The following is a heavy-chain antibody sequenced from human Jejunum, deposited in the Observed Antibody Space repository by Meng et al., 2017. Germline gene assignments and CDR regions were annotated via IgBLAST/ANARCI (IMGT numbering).Heavy chain of an antibody. Sequence: QPQLQESGAELVKASETLSLTCTVSGDSISNTYDYWSWIRQPPGKGLEWIGYIYYSGSTSYNPSLKSRVAISVDTSKNQFSLKLSSVTAADTAVYYSASSEDYWGQGTLVTVSS. CDR2: IYYSGST. CDR3: ASSEDY. V-gene: IGHV4-30-4*01. J-gene: IGHJ4*02. D-gene: IGHD1-26*01. CDR1: GDSISNTYDY.